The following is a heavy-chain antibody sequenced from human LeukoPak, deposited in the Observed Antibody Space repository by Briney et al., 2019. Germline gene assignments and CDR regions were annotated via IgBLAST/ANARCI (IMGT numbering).Heavy chain of an antibody. V-gene: IGHV5-51*01. CDR2: IYPADSDI. CDR3: ARQEYCSGGSCYTWFDP. J-gene: IGHJ5*02. D-gene: IGHD2-15*01. Sequence: GESLKISRKGSGYGINNYWIGWVRQMPGKGLEWMGIIYPADSDIRYSPSFQGQVTISADKSISTAYLQWSSLKASDTAIYYCARQEYCSGGSCYTWFDPWGQGTLVIVSS. CDR1: GYGINNYW.